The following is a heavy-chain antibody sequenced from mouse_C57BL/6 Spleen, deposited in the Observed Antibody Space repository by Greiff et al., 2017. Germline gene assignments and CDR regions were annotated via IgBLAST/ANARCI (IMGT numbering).Heavy chain of an antibody. V-gene: IGHV14-4*01. CDR3: TKTYYAMDY. J-gene: IGHJ4*01. Sequence: EVQLQQSGAELVRPGASVKLSCTASGFNIKADYMHWVKQRPEQGLEWIGWIDPENGDTEYASKFQGKATITADTSSNTAYLQLSSLTSEDTAVYYCTKTYYAMDYWGQGTSVTVSS. CDR1: GFNIKADY. CDR2: IDPENGDT.